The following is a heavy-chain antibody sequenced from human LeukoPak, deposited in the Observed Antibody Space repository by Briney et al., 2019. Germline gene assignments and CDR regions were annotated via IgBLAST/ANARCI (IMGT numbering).Heavy chain of an antibody. D-gene: IGHD3-22*01. J-gene: IGHJ4*02. CDR1: GYTFTSYS. CDR3: ARGLGVPYYDSSGYYADY. CDR2: ISTYNGNT. V-gene: IGHV1-18*01. Sequence: GASVKVSCKASGYTFTSYSLTWVRQAPGQGLEWMGWISTYNGNTNYAQKVQGRVTMTTDTSTSTAYMELRSLRSDDTAVYYCARGLGVPYYDSSGYYADYWGQGTLGTVSS.